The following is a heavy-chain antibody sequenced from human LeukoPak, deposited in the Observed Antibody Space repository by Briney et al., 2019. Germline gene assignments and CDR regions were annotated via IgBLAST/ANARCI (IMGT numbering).Heavy chain of an antibody. D-gene: IGHD6-19*01. CDR2: ISSSSSYI. CDR1: GFTFTNYA. J-gene: IGHJ5*02. CDR3: ARDGSSGSYNWFDP. V-gene: IGHV3-21*01. Sequence: GGSLRLSCAASGFTFTNYAMSWVRQAPGKGLEWVSSISSSSSYIYYADSVKGRFTISRDNAKNSLYLQMNSLRAEDTAVYYCARDGSSGSYNWFDPWGQGTLVTVSS.